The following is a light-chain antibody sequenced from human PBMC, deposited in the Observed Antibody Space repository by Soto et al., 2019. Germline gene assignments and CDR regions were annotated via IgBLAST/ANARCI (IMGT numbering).Light chain of an antibody. J-gene: IGKJ5*01. CDR3: RHYNSYPIT. V-gene: IGKV1-5*03. CDR1: QSISTW. CDR2: EAS. Sequence: DIQMTQSPSTLSASVGDRVTITCRASQSISTWLAWYQQKPGKAPKLLIHEASNLESGVSSRFSGSGSGTEFTLTISSLQPDDFATYYCRHYNSYPITFGHGTRLEIK.